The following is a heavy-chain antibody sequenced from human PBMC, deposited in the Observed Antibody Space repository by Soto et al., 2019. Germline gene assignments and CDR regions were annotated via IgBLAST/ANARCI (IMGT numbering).Heavy chain of an antibody. J-gene: IGHJ4*02. CDR2: IIPMFGTA. CDR3: ASGIQLWLRRINNGYSG. Sequence: QVQLVQSGAGVKKPESSVKVSCKAPGGTFSTYAISWVRQAPGQGLEWMGGIIPMFGTANYAQRLQDRVTITADESTNTVYMELSSLRSEDTAVYSCASGIQLWLRRINNGYSGWGQGTLVTVSS. D-gene: IGHD5-18*01. CDR1: GGTFSTYA. V-gene: IGHV1-69*12.